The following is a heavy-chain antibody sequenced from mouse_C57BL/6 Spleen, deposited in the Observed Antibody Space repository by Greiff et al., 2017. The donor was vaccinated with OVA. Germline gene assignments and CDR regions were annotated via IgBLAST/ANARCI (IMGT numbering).Heavy chain of an antibody. CDR3: ARETTVVATEENYFDY. CDR1: GFTFSDYG. V-gene: IGHV5-17*01. CDR2: ISSGSSTI. J-gene: IGHJ2*01. Sequence: VQLKESGGGLVKPGGSLKLSCAASGFTFSDYGMHWVRQAPEKGLEWVAYISSGSSTIYYADTVKGRFPISRDNAKNTLFLQMTSLRSEDTAMYYCARETTVVATEENYFDYWGQGTTLTVSS. D-gene: IGHD1-1*01.